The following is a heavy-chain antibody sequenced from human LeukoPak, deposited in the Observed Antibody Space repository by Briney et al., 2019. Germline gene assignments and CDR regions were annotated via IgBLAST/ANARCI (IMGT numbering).Heavy chain of an antibody. CDR2: INHSGST. Sequence: PSETLSLTCAVDGGSFSGHYCSWIRQPPGQGLEWIGEINHSGSTSYNPSLKSRVTISADTSKNQFSLKLTSVTAADTAVYYCASQQYYYDSSGYYHLGDDYWGQGTLVTVSS. V-gene: IGHV4-34*01. CDR3: ASQQYYYDSSGYYHLGDDY. J-gene: IGHJ4*02. CDR1: GGSFSGHY. D-gene: IGHD3-22*01.